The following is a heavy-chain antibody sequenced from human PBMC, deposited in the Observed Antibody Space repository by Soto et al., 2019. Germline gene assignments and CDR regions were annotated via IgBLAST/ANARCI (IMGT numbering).Heavy chain of an antibody. V-gene: IGHV1-18*01. J-gene: IGHJ4*02. CDR3: AREGLDSYESSGYYYGPFFDY. Sequence: QVQLVQSGAEVKKPGASVKVSCKASNYTFTNYGNSWVRQAPGQGLEWMGWISAYNGNTNYAQKLQGRVTMTTDTSTSTAYMELRSLRSDDTAVYYCAREGLDSYESSGYYYGPFFDYWGQGTLVTVSS. CDR1: NYTFTNYG. CDR2: ISAYNGNT. D-gene: IGHD3-22*01.